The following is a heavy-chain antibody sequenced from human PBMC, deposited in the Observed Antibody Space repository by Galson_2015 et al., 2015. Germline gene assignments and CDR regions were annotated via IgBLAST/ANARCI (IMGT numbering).Heavy chain of an antibody. J-gene: IGHJ5*02. Sequence: SVKVSCKASGGTFSSYAISWVRQAPGQGLEWMGGTIPIFGTANYAQKFQGRVTITADESTSTAYMELSSLRSEDTAVYYCARDKGIGIAVAGTAWFDPWGQGTLVTVSS. D-gene: IGHD6-19*01. CDR1: GGTFSSYA. CDR2: TIPIFGTA. V-gene: IGHV1-69*13. CDR3: ARDKGIGIAVAGTAWFDP.